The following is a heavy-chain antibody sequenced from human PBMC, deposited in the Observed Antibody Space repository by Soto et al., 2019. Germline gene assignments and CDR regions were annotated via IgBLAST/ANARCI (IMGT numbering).Heavy chain of an antibody. CDR1: GVTVGSDACY. CDR2: IYHTGST. D-gene: IGHD3-16*02. V-gene: IGHV4-31*03. Sequence: QVQLLQSGPGLVKSSQTLSLTCTVSGVTVGSDACYWSWIRQHPGKGLEWIGNIYHTGSTYYSPSLKSRILISLDASKNEFSLTLTSVTVADTAVYFCARYRFSGNRWSKFDYWGQGTLVTVSS. CDR3: ARYRFSGNRWSKFDY. J-gene: IGHJ4*02.